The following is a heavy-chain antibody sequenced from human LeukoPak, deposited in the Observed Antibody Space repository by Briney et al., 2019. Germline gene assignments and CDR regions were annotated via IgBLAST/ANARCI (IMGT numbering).Heavy chain of an antibody. D-gene: IGHD1-1*01. CDR3: ARAERHYWFDP. J-gene: IGHJ5*02. V-gene: IGHV4-59*01. CDR2: MYYSGST. Sequence: SETLSLTCTVSGGSISSYYWSWIRQPPGKGLEWIGYMYYSGSTNYNPSLKSRVTISGDTSKNQFSLKLSSVTAEDTAVYYCARAERHYWFDPWGQGTLVTVSS. CDR1: GGSISSYY.